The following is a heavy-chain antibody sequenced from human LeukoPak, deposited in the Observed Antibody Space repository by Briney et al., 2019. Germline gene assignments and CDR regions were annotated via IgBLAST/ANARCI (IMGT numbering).Heavy chain of an antibody. J-gene: IGHJ4*02. Sequence: GGSLRLSCLTSGFTLSTNAMSWVRQAPGKGLEWISGISGSGASTYYADSVKGRFTISRDDSRNTLYLRMNSLRGDDTAVYYCAKSLYGGCDYWGQGTVVTVSS. D-gene: IGHD3-16*02. CDR1: GFTLSTNA. V-gene: IGHV3-23*01. CDR3: AKSLYGGCDY. CDR2: ISGSGAST.